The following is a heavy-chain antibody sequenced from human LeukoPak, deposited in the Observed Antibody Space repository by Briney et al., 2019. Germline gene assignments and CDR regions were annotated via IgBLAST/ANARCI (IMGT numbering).Heavy chain of an antibody. CDR1: GGSISSGDYY. CDR3: ARASTMVRGVIGTNWFDP. J-gene: IGHJ5*02. Sequence: SETLSLTCTVSGGSISSGDYYWSWIRQPPGKGLEWIGYIYYSGGTYYNPSLKNRVTISVDTSKNQFSLKLSSVTAADTAVYYCARASTMVRGVIGTNWFDPWGQGTLVTVSS. V-gene: IGHV4-30-4*08. D-gene: IGHD3-10*01. CDR2: IYYSGGT.